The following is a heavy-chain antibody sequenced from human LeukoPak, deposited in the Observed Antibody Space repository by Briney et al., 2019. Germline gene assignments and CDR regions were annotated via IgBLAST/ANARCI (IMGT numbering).Heavy chain of an antibody. Sequence: SETLSLTCTVSGGSISSSSYYWGWLRQPPVKGLEWMGSIYYSGSTYYNPSLKSRVTISVDTSKNLFSLKLSSVTAADTAVYYCARLSGSGDTDYWGQGTLVTVSS. CDR2: IYYSGST. CDR1: GGSISSSSYY. V-gene: IGHV4-39*01. D-gene: IGHD2-15*01. CDR3: ARLSGSGDTDY. J-gene: IGHJ4*02.